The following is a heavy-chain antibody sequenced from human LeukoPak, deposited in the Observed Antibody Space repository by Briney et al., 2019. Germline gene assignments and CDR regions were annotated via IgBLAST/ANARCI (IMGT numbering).Heavy chain of an antibody. J-gene: IGHJ5*02. CDR2: IYHSGST. CDR1: GGSISSSNW. CDR3: ARGRGVITFGGVIVYGWFDP. D-gene: IGHD3-16*02. Sequence: PSETLSLTCAVSGGSISSSNWWSWVRQPPGKGLEWIGEIYHSGSTNYNPSLKSRVTISVDKSKNQFSLKLSSVTAADTAVYYCARGRGVITFGGVIVYGWFDPWGQGTLVTVSS. V-gene: IGHV4-4*02.